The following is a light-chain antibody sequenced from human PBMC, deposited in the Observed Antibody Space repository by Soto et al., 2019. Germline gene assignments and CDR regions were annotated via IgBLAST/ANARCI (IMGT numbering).Light chain of an antibody. CDR2: DAS. J-gene: IGKJ1*01. CDR3: QHYKNWPRT. CDR1: QSVSSN. Sequence: EIVMTQSPATLSVSPGERATLSCRASQSVSSNLAWLQQKPGQAPRLLIYDASTRATGIPARFSGSGSGTEFTLTISSLQSEDFAVYYCQHYKNWPRTFGQGTKVDIK. V-gene: IGKV3-15*01.